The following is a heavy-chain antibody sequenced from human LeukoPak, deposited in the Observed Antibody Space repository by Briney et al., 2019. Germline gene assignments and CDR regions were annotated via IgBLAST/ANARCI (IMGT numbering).Heavy chain of an antibody. D-gene: IGHD2-15*01. J-gene: IGHJ1*01. V-gene: IGHV3-30*18. Sequence: PGGSLRLSCAASGFTFSNYGIHWVRQAPGKGLEWVAVISYDGSNKYYADSVKGRFTISRDNPKNTLYLQMNSLRAEDTAVYFCAKSGYCSGGSCYDYFQHWGQGTLVTVSS. CDR3: AKSGYCSGGSCYDYFQH. CDR1: GFTFSNYG. CDR2: ISYDGSNK.